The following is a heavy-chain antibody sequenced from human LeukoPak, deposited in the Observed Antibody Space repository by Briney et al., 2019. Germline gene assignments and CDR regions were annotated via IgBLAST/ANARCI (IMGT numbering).Heavy chain of an antibody. Sequence: SVKVSCKASGYTFTSYGISWVRQAPGQGLEWMGRIIPILGIANYAQKFQGRVTITADKSTSTAYMELSSLRSEDTAVYYCARTLVGATWYFDYWGQGTLVTVSS. J-gene: IGHJ4*02. CDR3: ARTLVGATWYFDY. D-gene: IGHD1-26*01. CDR2: IIPILGIA. CDR1: GYTFTSYG. V-gene: IGHV1-69*04.